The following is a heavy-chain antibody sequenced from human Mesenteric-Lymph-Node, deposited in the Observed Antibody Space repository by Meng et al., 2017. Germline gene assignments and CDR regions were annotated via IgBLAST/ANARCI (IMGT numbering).Heavy chain of an antibody. V-gene: IGHV4-4*02. J-gene: IGHJ5*02. CDR3: ARVAAAGNEWFDP. CDR1: CGSISSVYW. CDR2: IYHSGST. D-gene: IGHD6-13*01. Sequence: QLQLQESGPGLVKPSETLSLTCAVSCGSISSVYWWTWVRQHPGKGLEWIGEIYHSGSTNYNPSLKSRVTISVDKSKNQFSLKLSSVTAADTAVYYCARVAAAGNEWFDPWGQGTLVTVSS.